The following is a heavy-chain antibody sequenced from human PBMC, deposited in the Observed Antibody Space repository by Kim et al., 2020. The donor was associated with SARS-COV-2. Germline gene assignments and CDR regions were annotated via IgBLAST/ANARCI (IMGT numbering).Heavy chain of an antibody. CDR2: IIPIFGIA. Sequence: SVKVSCKASGGTFSSYAISWVRQAPGQGLEWMGRIIPIFGIANYAQKFQGRVTITADKSTSTAYMELSSLRSEDTAVYYCARSTYYYDSSGYHFDYWGQGTLVPIS. CDR3: ARSTYYYDSSGYHFDY. V-gene: IGHV1-69*04. D-gene: IGHD3-22*01. J-gene: IGHJ4*02. CDR1: GGTFSSYA.